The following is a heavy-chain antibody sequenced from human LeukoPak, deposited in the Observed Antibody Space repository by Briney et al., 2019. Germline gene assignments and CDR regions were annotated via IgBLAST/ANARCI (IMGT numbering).Heavy chain of an antibody. CDR2: IKQDGSEK. J-gene: IGHJ4*02. Sequence: GGSLRLSCAASGFAFSSSGIHWVRQAPGKGLERVANIKQDGSEKYYVDSVKGRFTISRDNAKNSLYLQMNSLRAEDTAVYYCARDRGYSYGRPFDYWGQGTLVTVSS. CDR3: ARDRGYSYGRPFDY. CDR1: GFAFSSSG. D-gene: IGHD5-18*01. V-gene: IGHV3-7*01.